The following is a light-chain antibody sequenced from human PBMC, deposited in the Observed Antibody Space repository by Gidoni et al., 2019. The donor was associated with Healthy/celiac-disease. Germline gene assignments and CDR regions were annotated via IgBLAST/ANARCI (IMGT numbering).Light chain of an antibody. V-gene: IGKV1-5*03. CDR3: QQCYTYPLT. Sequence: DIQMTQSPSTLSASVGDRVTITCRASQSISSWLAWYQQKPGKAPKLLIYKASSLESEVPSRFSGSGSWTEFTLTISSLQPDDFATYYCQQCYTYPLTFGGXTKVEIK. J-gene: IGKJ4*01. CDR1: QSISSW. CDR2: KAS.